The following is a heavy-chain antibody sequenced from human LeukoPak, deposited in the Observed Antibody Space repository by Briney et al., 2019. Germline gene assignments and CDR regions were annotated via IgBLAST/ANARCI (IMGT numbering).Heavy chain of an antibody. J-gene: IGHJ1*01. CDR1: GYTFTGCY. CDR3: AREAGTNWIFGEYFPF. V-gene: IGHV1-3*01. Sequence: ASVKVSCKASGYTFTGCYMHWVRQAPGQRLEWMGWINADNGNTRYSQKLQGRVTITRDTSANTAYMELSGLRSDDTAVYYCAREAGTNWIFGEYFPFWGQGTLVTVSA. CDR2: INADNGNT. D-gene: IGHD1-1*01.